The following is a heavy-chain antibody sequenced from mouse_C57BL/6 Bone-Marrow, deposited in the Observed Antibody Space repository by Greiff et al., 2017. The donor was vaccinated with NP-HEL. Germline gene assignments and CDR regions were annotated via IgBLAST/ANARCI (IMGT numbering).Heavy chain of an antibody. CDR2: IYPGDGDT. CDR3: ARMRGNYDAMDY. V-gene: IGHV1-82*01. Sequence: QVQLKESGPELVKPGASVKISCKASGYAFSSSWMNWVKQRPGKGLEWIGRIYPGDGDTNYNGKFKGKATLTADKSSSTAYMQLSSLTSEDSAVYFCARMRGNYDAMDYWGQGTSVTVSS. J-gene: IGHJ4*01. D-gene: IGHD2-1*01. CDR1: GYAFSSSW.